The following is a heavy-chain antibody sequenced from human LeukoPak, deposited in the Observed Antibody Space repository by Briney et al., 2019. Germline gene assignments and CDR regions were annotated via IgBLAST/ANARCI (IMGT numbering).Heavy chain of an antibody. J-gene: IGHJ6*02. V-gene: IGHV1-8*01. CDR2: MNPNSGNT. Sequence: ASVKVSCKASGYTFTSYDIDWVRQATGQGLEWMGWMNPNSGNTGYAQKFQGRVTMTRNTSISTAYMELSSLRSEDTAVYYCARVVPAARYYYYYYGMDVWGQGTTVTVSS. CDR3: ARVVPAARYYYYYYGMDV. D-gene: IGHD2-2*01. CDR1: GYTFTSYD.